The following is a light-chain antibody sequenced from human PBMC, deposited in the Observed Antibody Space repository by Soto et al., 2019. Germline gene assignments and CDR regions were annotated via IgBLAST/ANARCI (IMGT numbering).Light chain of an antibody. CDR2: DVR. Sequence: QSALTQPASVSESPGQSITVSCTGSYNDLGAYNNVSWYQQHPGKAPKLIIYDVRDRPPGVSSRFSGSKSGYTASLTISGVQADDEGDYFCSSYTTSNTVVFGGGTKLTVL. V-gene: IGLV2-14*03. J-gene: IGLJ3*02. CDR1: YNDLGAYNN. CDR3: SSYTTSNTVV.